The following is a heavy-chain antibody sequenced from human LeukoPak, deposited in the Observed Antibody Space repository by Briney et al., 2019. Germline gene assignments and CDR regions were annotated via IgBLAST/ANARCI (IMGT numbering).Heavy chain of an antibody. V-gene: IGHV3-7*03. CDR2: IKQDGSEK. CDR1: GFTFSSYW. CDR3: ARAQDSYGSYYYMDV. D-gene: IGHD5-18*01. J-gene: IGHJ6*03. Sequence: GSLRLSCAASGFTFSSYWMSWVRQAPGKGLEWVANIKQDGSEKYYVDSVKGRFTISRDNAKNSLYLQMNSLRAEDTAVYYCARAQDSYGSYYYMDVWGKGTTVTISS.